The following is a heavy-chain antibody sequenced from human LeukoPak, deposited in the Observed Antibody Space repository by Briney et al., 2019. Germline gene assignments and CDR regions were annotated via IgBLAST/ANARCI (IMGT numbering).Heavy chain of an antibody. J-gene: IGHJ6*02. CDR1: GGSISSGSYY. CDR2: IYTSGST. CDR3: ARERDDPIPYGMDV. D-gene: IGHD2-21*01. V-gene: IGHV4-61*02. Sequence: SETLSLTCTVSGGSISSGSYYWSWIRQPAGKGLEWIGRIYTSGSTNCNPSLKSRVTISVDTSKNQFSLKLSSVTAADTAVYYCARERDDPIPYGMDVWGQGTTVTVSS.